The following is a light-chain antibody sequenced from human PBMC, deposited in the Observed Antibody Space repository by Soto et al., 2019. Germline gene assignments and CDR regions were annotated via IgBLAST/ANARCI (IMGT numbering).Light chain of an antibody. J-gene: IGKJ1*01. V-gene: IGKV3-11*01. Sequence: IVLTQSPATLSLSPGERATLSCRASQSVSSYLAWYQQKPGQAPRLLIYDASNRAAGIPARFSGSGSGTDFTLTISSLEPEDFAVYYCQQRGNWPPTWTFGQGTKVDIK. CDR3: QQRGNWPPTWT. CDR2: DAS. CDR1: QSVSSY.